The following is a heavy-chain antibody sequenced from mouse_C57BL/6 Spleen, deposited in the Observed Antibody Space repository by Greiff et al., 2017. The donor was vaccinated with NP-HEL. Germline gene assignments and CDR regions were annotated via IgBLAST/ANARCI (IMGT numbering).Heavy chain of an antibody. D-gene: IGHD2-5*01. Sequence: VQLQQSGPVLVKPGASVKMSCKASGYTFTDYYMNWVKQSHGKSLEWIGVINPYNGGTSYNQKFKGKATCTVDKSSSTAYMELNSLTSEDSAVYYCARGEYSNYGGFYAMDYLGQGTSVTVSS. CDR3: ARGEYSNYGGFYAMDY. CDR1: GYTFTDYY. J-gene: IGHJ4*01. V-gene: IGHV1-19*01. CDR2: INPYNGGT.